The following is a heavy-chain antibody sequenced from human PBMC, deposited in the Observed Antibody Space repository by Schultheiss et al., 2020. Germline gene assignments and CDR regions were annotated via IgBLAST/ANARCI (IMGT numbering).Heavy chain of an antibody. Sequence: GGSLRLSCAASGFTFSSYAMHWVRQAPGKGLEWVSYISSSSSTIYYADSVKGRFTISRDNAKNSLYLQMNSLRAEDTALYYCAKDTSSYPAEGDWYFDLWGSGTLVTVSS. CDR1: GFTFSSYA. J-gene: IGHJ2*01. CDR2: ISSSSSTI. V-gene: IGHV3-48*04. CDR3: AKDTSSYPAEGDWYFDL.